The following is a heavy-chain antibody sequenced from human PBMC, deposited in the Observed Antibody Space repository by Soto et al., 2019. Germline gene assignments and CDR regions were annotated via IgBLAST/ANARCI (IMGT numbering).Heavy chain of an antibody. CDR3: ARGDIVILPPQGNWLDP. J-gene: IGHJ5*02. D-gene: IGHD2-15*01. V-gene: IGHV1-2*02. CDR1: GYTLIGHH. Sequence: GASVKISCKASGYTLIGHHMHWVRQAPGQGLEWMGWINPKSGATNYAQKFQGRVTMTRDTSISTVYMELSRLRSDDTAVYFCARGDIVILPPQGNWLDPWGQGTLVTVSS. CDR2: INPKSGAT.